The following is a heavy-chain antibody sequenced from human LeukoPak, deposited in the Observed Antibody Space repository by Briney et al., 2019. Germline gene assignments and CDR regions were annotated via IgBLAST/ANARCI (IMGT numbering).Heavy chain of an antibody. D-gene: IGHD5-12*01. J-gene: IGHJ4*02. Sequence: GASVKVSCKASGYTFTSYGISWVRQAPGQGLEWMGWISAYNGNTNYAQKLQGRVTMTTDTSTSTAYMELRSLRSDDTAVYYCALGTHSIVATDLFDYWGQGTLVTVSS. CDR3: ALGTHSIVATDLFDY. V-gene: IGHV1-18*01. CDR2: ISAYNGNT. CDR1: GYTFTSYG.